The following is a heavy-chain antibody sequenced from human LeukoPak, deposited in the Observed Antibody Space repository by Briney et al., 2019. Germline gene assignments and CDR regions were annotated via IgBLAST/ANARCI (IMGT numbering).Heavy chain of an antibody. CDR3: ARGVSVWFGEFSA. CDR2: ISTSSDYL. J-gene: IGHJ5*02. CDR1: GFTFSTYS. V-gene: IGHV3-21*01. Sequence: GGSLRLSCEASGFTFSTYSMNWVRQAPGKGLEWVSSISTSSDYLYYADSVRGRFTISRDDAKNSLFLQMNSLRAEDTAVYYCARGVSVWFGEFSAWGQGTLVTVSS. D-gene: IGHD3-10*01.